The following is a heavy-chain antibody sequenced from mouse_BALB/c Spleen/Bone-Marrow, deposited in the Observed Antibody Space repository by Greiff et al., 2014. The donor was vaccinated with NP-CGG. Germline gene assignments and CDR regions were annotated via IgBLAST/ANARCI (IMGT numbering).Heavy chain of an antibody. CDR3: AIYYYGSSGFAY. CDR1: GFNIKDTY. V-gene: IGHV14-3*02. J-gene: IGHJ3*01. Sequence: EVKLMESGAELVKPGASVKLSCTASGFNIKDTYMHWVKQRPGQGPEWIGRVDPANGNTKYDPKFQGKATITADTSSNTAYLQLSSLTSEDTAVYYCAIYYYGSSGFAYWGQGTLVTVSA. CDR2: VDPANGNT. D-gene: IGHD1-1*01.